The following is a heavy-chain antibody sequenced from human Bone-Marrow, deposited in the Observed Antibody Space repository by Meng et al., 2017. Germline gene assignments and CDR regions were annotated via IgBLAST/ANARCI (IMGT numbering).Heavy chain of an antibody. CDR2: INHSGST. J-gene: IGHJ4*02. Sequence: QGQLQRGGEGLLKASETLALTCVVSGGSFSDYYWSWIHQPPGKGLEWIGEINHSGSTNYNPSLESRATISVDTSQNNLSLKLSSVTAADSAVYYCARGPTTMAHDFDYWGQGTLVTVSS. D-gene: IGHD4-11*01. CDR1: GGSFSDYY. CDR3: ARGPTTMAHDFDY. V-gene: IGHV4-34*01.